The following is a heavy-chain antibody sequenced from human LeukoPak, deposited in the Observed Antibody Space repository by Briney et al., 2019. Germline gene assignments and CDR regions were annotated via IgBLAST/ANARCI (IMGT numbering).Heavy chain of an antibody. V-gene: IGHV3-23*01. D-gene: IGHD6-19*01. CDR1: GFTFSSYA. CDR3: ARVLVVAGFSDYFDY. Sequence: GALRLSCAASGFTFSSYAMSWVRQAPGKGLEWVSAISGSGGSTYYADSVKGRFTISRDNSKNTLYLQMNSLRAEDTAVYYCARVLVVAGFSDYFDYWGQGTLVTVSS. J-gene: IGHJ4*02. CDR2: ISGSGGST.